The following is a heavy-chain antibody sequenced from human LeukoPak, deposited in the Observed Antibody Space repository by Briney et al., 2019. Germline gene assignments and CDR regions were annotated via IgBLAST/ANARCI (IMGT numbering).Heavy chain of an antibody. CDR3: TRLKYYYYYMDV. CDR2: IRGKANSYAT. CDR1: TFTFSGSA. J-gene: IGHJ6*03. V-gene: IGHV3-73*01. Sequence: PGGSLRLSCAASTFTFSGSAIHWVRQASGKGLEWVGRIRGKANSYATAYAASVKGRFTISRDDSKNTAYLQMNSLKTEDTAVYYCTRLKYYYYYMDVWGKGTTVTVSS.